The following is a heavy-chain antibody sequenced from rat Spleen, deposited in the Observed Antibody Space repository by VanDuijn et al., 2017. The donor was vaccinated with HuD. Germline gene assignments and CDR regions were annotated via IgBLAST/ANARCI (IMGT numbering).Heavy chain of an antibody. CDR3: ARARRSGSSYFDY. CDR2: MWSGGSA. J-gene: IGHJ2*01. Sequence: QVQLMESGPGLVQPSETLSLTCTVSGFSLIDYNVHWVRQPPGKGLEWMGVMWSGGSADYSSALKSRLSISRDTSKNQVCLKRNRLQSEDPTTDYCARARRSGSSYFDYWGQGVMVTVSS. CDR1: GFSLIDYN. V-gene: IGHV2-45*01. D-gene: IGHD5-1*01.